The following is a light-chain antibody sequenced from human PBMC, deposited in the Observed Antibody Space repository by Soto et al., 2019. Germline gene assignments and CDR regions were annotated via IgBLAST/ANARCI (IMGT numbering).Light chain of an antibody. CDR2: DAS. J-gene: IGLJ3*02. CDR3: FLSYSGTNWV. Sequence: QAVVTQEPSLTVSPGGTVTLTCGSSTGAVTSGHYPSWFQQKPGQAPRILIYDASNKHSWTPARFSGSLLGGKAALTLSGAQPEDEADYYCFLSYSGTNWVFGGGTKITVL. CDR1: TGAVTSGHY. V-gene: IGLV7-46*01.